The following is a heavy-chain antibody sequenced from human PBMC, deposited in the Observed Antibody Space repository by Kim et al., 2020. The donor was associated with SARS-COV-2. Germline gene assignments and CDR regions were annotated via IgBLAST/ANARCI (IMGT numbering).Heavy chain of an antibody. CDR2: ITRSSDIT. J-gene: IGHJ5*02. Sequence: GGSLRLSCIVSGFTFNSYAMSWVRQAPGKGLEWVSAITRSSDITNYADSVKGRFTISRDNSKNTVYLEMNSLRDEDTAIYYCVKDLGSWRFDTWGQGTLVTVS. CDR3: VKDLGSWRFDT. D-gene: IGHD6-13*01. CDR1: GFTFNSYA. V-gene: IGHV3-23*01.